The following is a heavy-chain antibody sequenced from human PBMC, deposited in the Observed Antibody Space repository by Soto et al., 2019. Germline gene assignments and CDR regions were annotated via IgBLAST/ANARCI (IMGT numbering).Heavy chain of an antibody. J-gene: IGHJ4*02. CDR3: ARDRDYHTSHRVDY. V-gene: IGHV1-18*01. CDR2: ISSQNGNT. CDR1: HYTFTCYG. Sequence: QPQLVQSGPEVKKPGASVKVSCKASHYTFTCYGVSWVRQAPGQGLEWMGWISSQNGNTVYAQNFQGRVTLTTDTSTSTDLMELMNLQSEDTALYYCARDRDYHTSHRVDYWGQGTLVTVSS. D-gene: IGHD5-12*01.